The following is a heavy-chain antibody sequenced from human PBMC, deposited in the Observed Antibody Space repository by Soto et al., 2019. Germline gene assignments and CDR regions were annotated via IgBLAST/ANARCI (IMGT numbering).Heavy chain of an antibody. CDR2: IYYSGST. V-gene: IGHV4-59*01. CDR1: GGSISSDY. D-gene: IGHD3-3*01. Sequence: SETLSLTCTVSGGSISSDYWSWILQPPGKGLEWIGYIYYSGSTNYNPSLKSRVTISVDTSKNQFSLKLSSVTAADTAVYYCARGGYDFWSGYWGYNNWFDPWGQGTLVTVSS. J-gene: IGHJ5*02. CDR3: ARGGYDFWSGYWGYNNWFDP.